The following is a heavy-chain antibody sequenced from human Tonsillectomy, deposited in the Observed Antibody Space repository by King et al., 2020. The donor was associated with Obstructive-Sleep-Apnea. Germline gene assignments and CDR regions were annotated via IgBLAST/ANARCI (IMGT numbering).Heavy chain of an antibody. D-gene: IGHD3-10*01. CDR2: IKSKNDGGTI. V-gene: IGHV3-15*01. Sequence: VQLVESGGGLVKPGGSLRLSCEASGFTFSKTCMSWVRQAPGKGLEWIGRIKSKNDGGTIDYAAPVKGRFIISRDDSESTVYLQMNSLKTEDTAVYYCTTDPRDWGQGTLVTVSA. CDR1: GFTFSKTC. J-gene: IGHJ4*02. CDR3: TTDPRD.